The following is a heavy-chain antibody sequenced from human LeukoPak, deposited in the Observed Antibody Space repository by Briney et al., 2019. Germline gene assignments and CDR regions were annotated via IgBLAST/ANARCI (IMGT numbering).Heavy chain of an antibody. CDR3: ARALRITIFGVDY. CDR1: GFTFSSYD. Sequence: GGSLRLSCAASGFTFSSYDMNWVRQAPGKGLEWVSSISSSSSYKYYADSVKGRFTISRDNAENSLYLQVNSLRAEDTAVYYCARALRITIFGVDYWGQGTLVTVSS. J-gene: IGHJ4*02. D-gene: IGHD3-3*01. V-gene: IGHV3-21*01. CDR2: ISSSSSYK.